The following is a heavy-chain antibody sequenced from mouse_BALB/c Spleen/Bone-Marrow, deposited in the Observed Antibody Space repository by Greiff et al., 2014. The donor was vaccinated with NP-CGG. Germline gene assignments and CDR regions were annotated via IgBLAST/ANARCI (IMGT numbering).Heavy chain of an antibody. V-gene: IGHV1S81*02. CDR2: INPSYGVT. J-gene: IGHJ4*01. CDR1: GYTFTSYY. D-gene: IGHD2-10*01. CDR3: TRRSLLPDYYSMDY. Sequence: QVQLKESGAELVKPGASVKLPCKASGYTFTSYYLYWVKQRPGQGLEWIGEINPSYGVTKFNEKFKTKATLTVDKSSSTAYMQLSSLTSEDSAVYYCTRRSLLPDYYSMDYWGQGTSVTVSS.